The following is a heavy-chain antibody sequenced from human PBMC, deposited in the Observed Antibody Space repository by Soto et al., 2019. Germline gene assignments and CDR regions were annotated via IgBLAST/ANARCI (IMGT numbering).Heavy chain of an antibody. CDR2: INHTGGT. D-gene: IGHD6-6*01. CDR1: GGSVNGYY. J-gene: IGHJ5*02. Sequence: SETLSLTCAVYGGSVNGYYWNWIRQPPGKGLEWIGEINHTGGTHYNPSLKSRVTMSVDTSKNQFSLKLTSVTAADTAVYFCARDRMGSSPPRAWGQGILVTVSS. CDR3: ARDRMGSSPPRA. V-gene: IGHV4-34*10.